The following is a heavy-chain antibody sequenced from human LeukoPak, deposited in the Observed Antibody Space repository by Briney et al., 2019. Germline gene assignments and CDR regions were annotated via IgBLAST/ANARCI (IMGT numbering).Heavy chain of an antibody. V-gene: IGHV3-23*01. CDR2: LSGGSGST. D-gene: IGHD2-2*01. Sequence: GGSLRLFCAASGFTFSSYAMSWVRQAPGKGLEWVSALSGGSGSTYYADSVKGRFTISRDNPKNMLYLQMNSLRAEDTAVYYCAKNPGVVVVPAADNWFDPWGQGTLVTVSS. CDR1: GFTFSSYA. J-gene: IGHJ5*02. CDR3: AKNPGVVVVPAADNWFDP.